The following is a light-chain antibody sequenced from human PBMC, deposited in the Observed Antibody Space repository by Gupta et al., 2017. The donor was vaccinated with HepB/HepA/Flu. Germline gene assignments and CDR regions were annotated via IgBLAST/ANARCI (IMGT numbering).Light chain of an antibody. J-gene: IGLJ2*01. Sequence: LTQPPSASGSPGQRVCISCSGISSNIGKNYVYWYQQLPGTAPKLLIYRSNQRPSGVPDRFSGSKSGTSASLAISGLRSEDEADYYCATWDDSLSGRVVFGGGTKLTVL. CDR1: SSNIGKNY. CDR2: RSN. CDR3: ATWDDSLSGRVV. V-gene: IGLV1-47*01.